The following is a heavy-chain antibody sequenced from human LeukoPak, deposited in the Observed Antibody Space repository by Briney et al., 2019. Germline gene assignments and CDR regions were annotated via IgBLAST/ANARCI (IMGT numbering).Heavy chain of an antibody. J-gene: IGHJ3*02. Sequence: ASVKVSCKASGYTFNSYDISWVRQAPGQGLEWMGWINPNSGGTNYAQKFQGRVTMTRDTSISTAYMELSRLRSDDTAVYYCASTAGMIVVVYAFDIWGQGTMVTVSS. CDR3: ASTAGMIVVVYAFDI. V-gene: IGHV1-2*02. CDR2: INPNSGGT. D-gene: IGHD3-22*01. CDR1: GYTFNSYD.